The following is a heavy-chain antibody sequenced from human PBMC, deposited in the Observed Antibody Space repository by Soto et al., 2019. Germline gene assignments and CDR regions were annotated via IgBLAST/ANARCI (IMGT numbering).Heavy chain of an antibody. CDR3: AREGRNSIYYYYYMDV. J-gene: IGHJ6*03. D-gene: IGHD2-21*01. CDR1: GGTFSSYT. CDR2: IIPILGIA. V-gene: IGHV1-69*04. Sequence: SVKVSCKASGGTFSSYTISWVRQAPGQGLEWMGRIIPILGIANYAQKSQGRVTITADKSTSTAYMELSSLRSEDTAVYYCAREGRNSIYYYYYMDVWGKGTTVTVSS.